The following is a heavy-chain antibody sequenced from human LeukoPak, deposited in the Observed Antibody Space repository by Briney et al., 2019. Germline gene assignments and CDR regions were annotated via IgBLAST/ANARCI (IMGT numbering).Heavy chain of an antibody. D-gene: IGHD3-10*01. J-gene: IGHJ3*02. CDR2: IYSSGDT. Sequence: GGSLRLSCAASGFTVSTYYMSWVRQAPGTGLEWVSVIYSSGDTYYADSVKGRFTISRDNSKNTLYLQMNSLRADDSAVYYCARKAGIAMVRGSYAFDIWGQGTMVTVSS. V-gene: IGHV3-66*01. CDR1: GFTVSTYY. CDR3: ARKAGIAMVRGSYAFDI.